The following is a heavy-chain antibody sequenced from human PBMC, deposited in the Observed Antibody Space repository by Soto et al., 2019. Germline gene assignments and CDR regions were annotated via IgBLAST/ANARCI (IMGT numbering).Heavy chain of an antibody. CDR2: INPADSDT. V-gene: IGHV5-51*01. Sequence: GESLKISCKGSGYSFTNYWIGWVRQMPGKGLEWMGIINPADSDTRYSPSFQGQVTVSVDKSISIAYLQRGSLKASDTAMYYCVRPDSTGYYSHWGQGTPVTVSS. J-gene: IGHJ4*02. CDR3: VRPDSTGYYSH. D-gene: IGHD3-9*01. CDR1: GYSFTNYW.